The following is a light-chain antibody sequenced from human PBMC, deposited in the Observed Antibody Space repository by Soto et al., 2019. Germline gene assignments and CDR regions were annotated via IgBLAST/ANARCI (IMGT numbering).Light chain of an antibody. V-gene: IGKV2D-29*01. CDR1: QSLLHSDGKTY. CDR3: MQSIQLPRT. Sequence: DIVMTQTPLSLSVTHGQPASISCKSSQSLLHSDGKTYLYWYLQRSGQPPQLLIHEVSNRFSGVPDRFSGSGSGTDFTLEISRVEAEDVGIYYCMQSIQLPRTFGQGTKVEIK. CDR2: EVS. J-gene: IGKJ1*01.